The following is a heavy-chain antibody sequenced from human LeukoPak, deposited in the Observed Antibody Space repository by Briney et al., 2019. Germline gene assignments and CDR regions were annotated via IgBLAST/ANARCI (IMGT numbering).Heavy chain of an antibody. CDR3: ARGPGYSSSWYPDYFDY. CDR2: INHSGST. Sequence: SETLSLTCAVYGGSFSGYYWSWIRQPPGKGLEWIGEINHSGSTNYDPSLKSRVTISVDTSKNQFSLKLSSVTAADTAVYYCARGPGYSSSWYPDYFDYWGQGTLVTVSS. J-gene: IGHJ4*02. V-gene: IGHV4-34*01. CDR1: GGSFSGYY. D-gene: IGHD6-13*01.